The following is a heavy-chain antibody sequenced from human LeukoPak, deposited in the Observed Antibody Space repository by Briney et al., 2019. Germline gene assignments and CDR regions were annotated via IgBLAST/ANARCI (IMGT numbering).Heavy chain of an antibody. Sequence: SETLSLTCTVSGGSISSYYWSWIRQPPGKGLEWIGYIYYSGRTNNNPSLKSRVTISVDTSRNQFSLKLSSVTAADTAVYYCARDRSEFDYWGQGTLVTVSS. CDR2: IYYSGRT. CDR1: GGSISSYY. CDR3: ARDRSEFDY. V-gene: IGHV4-59*01. J-gene: IGHJ4*02.